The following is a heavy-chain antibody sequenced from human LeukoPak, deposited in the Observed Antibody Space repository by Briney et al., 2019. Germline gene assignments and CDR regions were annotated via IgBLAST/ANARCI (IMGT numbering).Heavy chain of an antibody. J-gene: IGHJ4*02. V-gene: IGHV1-18*01. CDR1: GYTFTNYG. D-gene: IGHD3-10*01. CDR2: ISAYNGNT. CDR3: ARVPKSTRGLYYYGSGSYYADY. Sequence: GASVKVSCKASGYTFTNYGISWVRQAPGQGLEWMGWISAYNGNTNYAQKLQGRVTMTTDTSTSTAYMELRSLRSDDTAVYYCARVPKSTRGLYYYGSGSYYADYWGQGTLVTVSS.